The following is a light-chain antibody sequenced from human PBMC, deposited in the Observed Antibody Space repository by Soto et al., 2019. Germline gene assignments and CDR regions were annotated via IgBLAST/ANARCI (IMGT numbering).Light chain of an antibody. Sequence: EIVLTQSPATVSLSPGERATLSCRASQSVSIYLAWYQQKPGQAPRLLIYDASNRASDIPARFSGSGSETDFTLTISSLEPEDFAIYYCQQLNNFPPFTFGPGTKVDLK. CDR2: DAS. CDR1: QSVSIY. J-gene: IGKJ3*01. CDR3: QQLNNFPPFT. V-gene: IGKV3-11*01.